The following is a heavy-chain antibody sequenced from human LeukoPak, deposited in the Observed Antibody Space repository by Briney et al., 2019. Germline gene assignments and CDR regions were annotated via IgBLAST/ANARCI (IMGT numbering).Heavy chain of an antibody. CDR2: ISSSSSHI. CDR1: GFTFSSYS. CDR3: ARPEPWYYYGSGSYSPFDY. J-gene: IGHJ4*02. Sequence: GGSLRLSCAASGFTFSSYSMNWVRQAPGKGLEWVSSISSSSSHIYYADSVKGRFTISRDNSKNTLYLQMNSLRAEDTAVYYCARPEPWYYYGSGSYSPFDYWGQGTLVTVSS. V-gene: IGHV3-21*04. D-gene: IGHD3-10*01.